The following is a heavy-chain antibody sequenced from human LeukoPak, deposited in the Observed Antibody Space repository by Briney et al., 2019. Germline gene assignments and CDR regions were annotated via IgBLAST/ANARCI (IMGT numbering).Heavy chain of an antibody. CDR2: ISSSSSTI. CDR3: ASNTGTATSNYYYMDV. D-gene: IGHD1-7*01. Sequence: GGSLRLSCAASGFTFSRYWMNWVRQAPGKGLEWVSYISSSSSTIYYADSVKGRFTISRDNAKNSLYLQMNSLRAEDTAVYYCASNTGTATSNYYYMDVWGKGTTVTVSS. J-gene: IGHJ6*03. V-gene: IGHV3-48*01. CDR1: GFTFSRYW.